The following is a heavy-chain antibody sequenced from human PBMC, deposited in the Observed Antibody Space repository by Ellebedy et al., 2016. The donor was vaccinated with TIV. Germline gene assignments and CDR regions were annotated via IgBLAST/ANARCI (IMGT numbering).Heavy chain of an antibody. CDR3: ARVFLDSLPRLWYFDL. CDR1: GFAFSNFA. Sequence: PGGSLRLSCEASGFAFSNFAMNWVRQAPGKAPEWLAYILPSGGGIYYADSVKGRFTIRRDNANNSLFLQMTNLRAEDTGVYYCARVFLDSLPRLWYFDLWGRGTLVTVTS. D-gene: IGHD3-22*01. V-gene: IGHV3-48*01. CDR2: ILPSGGGI. J-gene: IGHJ2*01.